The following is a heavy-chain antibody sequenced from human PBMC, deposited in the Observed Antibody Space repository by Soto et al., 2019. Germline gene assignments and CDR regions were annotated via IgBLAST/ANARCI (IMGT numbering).Heavy chain of an antibody. D-gene: IGHD3-9*01. CDR2: IVPIFETA. CDR1: GGNFSRNA. CDR3: ARAFPLDDILTGYSRVFDY. Sequence: SVKVSCKASGGNFSRNAFSWVRQAPGQGLEWMGGIVPIFETANNAQKFQDRVTVTADESTSTVYMVLSSLTSEDTAVYYCARAFPLDDILTGYSRVFDYWGQGTLVTISS. J-gene: IGHJ4*02. V-gene: IGHV1-69*13.